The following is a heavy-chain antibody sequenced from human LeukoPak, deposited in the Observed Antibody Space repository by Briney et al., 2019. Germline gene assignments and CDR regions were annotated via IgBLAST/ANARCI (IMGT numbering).Heavy chain of an antibody. J-gene: IGHJ4*02. CDR2: IYTSGST. CDR1: GGSLSSGSYY. V-gene: IGHV4-61*02. CDR3: ARGWCSSTSCKSGDY. D-gene: IGHD2-2*01. Sequence: SETLSLTCTVSGGSLSSGSYYWSWIRQPAGKGLEWIGRIYTSGSTNYNPSLKSRVTISVDTSKNQFSLKLSSVTAADTAVYSCARGWCSSTSCKSGDYWGQGTLVTVSS.